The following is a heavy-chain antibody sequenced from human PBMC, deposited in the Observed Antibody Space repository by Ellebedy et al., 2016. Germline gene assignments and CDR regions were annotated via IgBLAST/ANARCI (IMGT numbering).Heavy chain of an antibody. CDR1: GGSFSGYY. CDR3: ARQRSDWGTDY. J-gene: IGHJ4*02. V-gene: IGHV4-34*01. D-gene: IGHD7-27*01. Sequence: SETLSLTXPVYGGSFSGYYWSWIRQLPGKGLEWIGEINHSGSTNYNPSLKSRVTISVDTSKNQFSLKLSSVTAADTAVYYCARQRSDWGTDYWGQGTLVTVSS. CDR2: INHSGST.